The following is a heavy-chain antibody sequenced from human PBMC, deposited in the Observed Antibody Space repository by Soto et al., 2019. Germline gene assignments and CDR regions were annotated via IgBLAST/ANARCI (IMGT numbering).Heavy chain of an antibody. CDR2: LSGSGGNT. CDR3: AKDERCSGGSCYGDHYYYYMDV. CDR1: GFTFSSYP. J-gene: IGHJ6*03. V-gene: IGHV3-23*01. D-gene: IGHD2-15*01. Sequence: GGSLRLSCAASGFTFSSYPMSWVRQAPGRGLEWVSALSGSGGNTYYADSVKGRFTISRDNSKNTLYLQMDSLRAEDTAVYYCAKDERCSGGSCYGDHYYYYMDVWGKGTTVTVSS.